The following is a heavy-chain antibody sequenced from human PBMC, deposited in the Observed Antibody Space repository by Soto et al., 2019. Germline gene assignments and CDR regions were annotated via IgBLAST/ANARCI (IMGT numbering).Heavy chain of an antibody. CDR1: GGTISSYT. V-gene: IGHV1-69*02. Sequence: QVQLVQSGAEVKKPGSSVKVSCKASGGTISSYTISWVRQAPGQGLEWMGRIIPILGIANYAQKFQGRVTITADKSTSTAYMELSSLRSEDTAVYYCARGVATEYYYYYYMDVWGKGTTVTVSS. D-gene: IGHD5-12*01. J-gene: IGHJ6*03. CDR2: IIPILGIA. CDR3: ARGVATEYYYYYYMDV.